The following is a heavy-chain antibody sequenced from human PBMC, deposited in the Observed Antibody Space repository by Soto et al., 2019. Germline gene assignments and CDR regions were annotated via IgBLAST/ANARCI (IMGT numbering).Heavy chain of an antibody. CDR1: GFTISGKKY. J-gene: IGHJ3*01. V-gene: IGHV3-53*01. CDR3: ATWHEREHAYDV. Sequence: DVQLVESGGGLIQPGASLRLSCAAFGFTISGKKYVAWVRQAPGKGLEWVFALYDLDGSFYAASVKGRFTTSSDSSKTTVYLQMNDLRPDDTAVYYCATWHEREHAYDVWGQGTTVTVSS. CDR2: LYDLDGS. D-gene: IGHD1-1*01.